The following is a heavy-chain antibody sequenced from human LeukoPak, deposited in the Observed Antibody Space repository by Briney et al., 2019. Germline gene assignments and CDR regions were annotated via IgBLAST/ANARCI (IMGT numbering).Heavy chain of an antibody. V-gene: IGHV3-23*01. J-gene: IGHJ3*01. CDR2: ISHTGGNA. CDR1: GFTLSSYW. Sequence: GGSLRLSCAASGFTLSSYWMSWVRQAPGKGLEWVSLISHTGGNAYYADSVRGRFTISRDNSKNTLYLQMNSLRAEDTAIYYCARDIQLSTWGLGTMVTVSS. CDR3: ARDIQLST. D-gene: IGHD5-24*01.